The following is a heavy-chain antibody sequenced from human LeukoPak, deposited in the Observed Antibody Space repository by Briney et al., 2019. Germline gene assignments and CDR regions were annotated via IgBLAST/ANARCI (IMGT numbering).Heavy chain of an antibody. V-gene: IGHV1-69*05. CDR2: IIPIFGTA. Sequence: SVKVSCKASGGTFSSYAISWVRQAPGQGLEWMGGIIPIFGTANYAQKVQGRVTMTTHTSTTTAYMELRSLRSDDTAVYYCARDRYNYAPGPAKYNWFDPWGQGTLVTVSS. J-gene: IGHJ5*01. D-gene: IGHD5-18*01. CDR1: GGTFSSYA. CDR3: ARDRYNYAPGPAKYNWFDP.